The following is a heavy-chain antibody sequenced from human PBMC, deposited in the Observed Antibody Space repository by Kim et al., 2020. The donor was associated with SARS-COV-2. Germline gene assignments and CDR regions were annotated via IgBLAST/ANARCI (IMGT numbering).Heavy chain of an antibody. CDR1: GFTFSSND. V-gene: IGHV3-23*01. D-gene: IGHD3-22*01. J-gene: IGHJ4*02. Sequence: GGSLRLSCAASGFTFSSNDMSWVGQAPGKGREGGSAISGNGGSTYYADSLKGRFTISGDKSKNTLYLKMNTLTAEDTAVYYCAKEQYYFGSSGYCGFDYWGQGALVTVSS. CDR2: ISGNGGST. CDR3: AKEQYYFGSSGYCGFDY.